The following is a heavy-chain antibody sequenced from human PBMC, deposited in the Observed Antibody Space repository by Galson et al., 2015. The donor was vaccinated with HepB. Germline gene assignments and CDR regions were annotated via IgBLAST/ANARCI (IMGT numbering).Heavy chain of an antibody. Sequence: SVKVSCKASGGTFSSYAISWVRQAPGQGLEWMGGIIPIFGTANYAQKFQGRVTVTADESTSTAYMELSSLRSEDTAVYYCARMGGAHLGGYWFDPWGQGTLVTVSS. CDR3: ARMGGAHLGGYWFDP. CDR2: IIPIFGTA. J-gene: IGHJ5*02. D-gene: IGHD3-16*01. V-gene: IGHV1-69*13. CDR1: GGTFSSYA.